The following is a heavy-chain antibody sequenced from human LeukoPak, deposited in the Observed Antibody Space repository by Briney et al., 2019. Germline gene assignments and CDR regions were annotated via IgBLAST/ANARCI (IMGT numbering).Heavy chain of an antibody. CDR2: IYTSGST. CDR1: GGSISSYY. V-gene: IGHV4-4*09. D-gene: IGHD6-13*01. J-gene: IGHJ4*02. Sequence: SETLSLTCTVSGGSISSYYWSWIRQPPGKGLEWIGVIYTSGSTNYNPSLKRRVTISVDTSKNQFSLKLNSVTAADTAVYYCAKQPGIAAPFDYWGQGTLVTVSS. CDR3: AKQPGIAAPFDY.